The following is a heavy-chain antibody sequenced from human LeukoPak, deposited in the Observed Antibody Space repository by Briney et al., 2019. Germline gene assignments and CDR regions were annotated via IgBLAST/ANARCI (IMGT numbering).Heavy chain of an antibody. CDR3: AKDNTGYYGSGSYFDY. D-gene: IGHD3-10*01. CDR1: GFTFSSYG. J-gene: IGHJ4*02. Sequence: GGSLRLSCAASGFTFSSYGMSWVRQAAGKGLEWVSAIRGSGGSTYYAASVKGRFTISRDNSKNTLCLQMSSLRAEDTAVYYCAKDNTGYYGSGSYFDYWGQGTLVTVSS. V-gene: IGHV3-23*01. CDR2: IRGSGGST.